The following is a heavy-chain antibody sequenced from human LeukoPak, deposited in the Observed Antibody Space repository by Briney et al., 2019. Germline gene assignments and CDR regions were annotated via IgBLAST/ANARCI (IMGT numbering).Heavy chain of an antibody. CDR1: GGSFSGYY. J-gene: IGHJ4*02. V-gene: IGHV4-34*01. Sequence: SETLSLTCAVYGGSFSGYYWSWIRQPPGKGLEWIGEINHSGSTNYNPSLKSRVTISVDTSKNQFSLKLSSVTAADTAVYYCARAPNYYDSSGYYYSGYFDYWGQGTLVTVSS. CDR2: INHSGST. D-gene: IGHD3-22*01. CDR3: ARAPNYYDSSGYYYSGYFDY.